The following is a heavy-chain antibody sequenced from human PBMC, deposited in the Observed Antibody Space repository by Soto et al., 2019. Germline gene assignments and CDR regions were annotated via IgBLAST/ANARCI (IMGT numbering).Heavy chain of an antibody. J-gene: IGHJ6*02. D-gene: IGHD3-22*01. Sequence: PSETLSLTCTVSGGSISSYYWSWIRQPPGKGLEWIGEIYHSGSTNYNPSLKSRVTISVDKSKNQFSLKLSSVTAADTAVYYCAGNYYDSSGYYYYYYGMDVWGQGTTVTVSS. V-gene: IGHV4-59*12. CDR2: IYHSGST. CDR3: AGNYYDSSGYYYYYYGMDV. CDR1: GGSISSYY.